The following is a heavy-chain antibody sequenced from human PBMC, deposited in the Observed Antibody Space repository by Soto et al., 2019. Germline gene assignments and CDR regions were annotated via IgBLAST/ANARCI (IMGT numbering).Heavy chain of an antibody. D-gene: IGHD7-27*01. CDR1: GGSISSGGYS. V-gene: IGHV4-30-2*01. CDR3: ARVPGP. Sequence: SETLFLTCAVSGGSISSGGYSWSWIRQPPGKGLEWTGYIYHSGSTYYNPSLKSRVTISVDRSNNQFSLKLSSVTAADTAVYYCARVPGPWGQGTLVTVSS. CDR2: IYHSGST. J-gene: IGHJ5*02.